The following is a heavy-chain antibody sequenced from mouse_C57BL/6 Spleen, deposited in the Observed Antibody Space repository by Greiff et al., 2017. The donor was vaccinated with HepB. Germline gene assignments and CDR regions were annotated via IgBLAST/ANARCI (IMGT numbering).Heavy chain of an antibody. CDR3: AREGDYGSIYWYFDV. V-gene: IGHV1-72*01. CDR1: GYTFTSYW. Sequence: QVQLQQPGAELVKPGASVKLSCKASGYTFTSYWMHWVKQRPGRGLEWIGRIDPNSGGTKYNEKFKSKATLTVDEPSSTAYMQLSSRTSEDSAVYYCAREGDYGSIYWYFDVWGTGTTVTVSS. J-gene: IGHJ1*03. CDR2: IDPNSGGT. D-gene: IGHD1-1*01.